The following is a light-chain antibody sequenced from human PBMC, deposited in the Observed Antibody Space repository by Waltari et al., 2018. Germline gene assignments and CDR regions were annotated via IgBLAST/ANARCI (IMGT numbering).Light chain of an antibody. CDR3: ASYADSDKLL. J-gene: IGLJ2*01. CDR2: EVT. Sequence: QSALTQPPSASGSPGRSVTTPGPGTTSDVGVYHSVSWYQQHPGKAPKLMIYEVTKRPSGVPERFAGSKSGNTASLTVSGLQAEDEADYYCASYADSDKLLFGGGTKLTVL. CDR1: TSDVGVYHS. V-gene: IGLV2-8*01.